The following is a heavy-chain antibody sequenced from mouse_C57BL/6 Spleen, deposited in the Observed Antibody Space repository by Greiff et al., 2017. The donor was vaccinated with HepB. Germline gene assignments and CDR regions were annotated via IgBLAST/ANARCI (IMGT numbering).Heavy chain of an antibody. CDR2: IRNKANGYTT. CDR1: GFTFTDYY. V-gene: IGHV7-3*01. CDR3: AIYYYVSSYAMDY. D-gene: IGHD1-1*01. J-gene: IGHJ4*01. Sequence: DVQLVESGGGLVQPGGSLSLSCAASGFTFTDYYMSWVRQPPGKALEWLGFIRNKANGYTTEYSASVKGRFTISRDNSQSIIYLQMNALRAEDSATYYCAIYYYVSSYAMDYWGQGTSVTVSS.